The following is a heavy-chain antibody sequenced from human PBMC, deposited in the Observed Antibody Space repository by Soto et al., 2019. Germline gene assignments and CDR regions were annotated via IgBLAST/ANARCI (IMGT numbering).Heavy chain of an antibody. CDR1: GGSISSGDYY. Sequence: SETLSLTCTVSGGSISSGDYYWSWIRQPPGKGLDWIGTFHYSGRTYYSPSLESRVTISVDTSKNQFSLKVSSVTAADTAVFYCARLAGYCSGTSCYGYYGMDVWGQGTTVTVSS. D-gene: IGHD2-2*01. CDR3: ARLAGYCSGTSCYGYYGMDV. V-gene: IGHV4-39*01. J-gene: IGHJ6*02. CDR2: FHYSGRT.